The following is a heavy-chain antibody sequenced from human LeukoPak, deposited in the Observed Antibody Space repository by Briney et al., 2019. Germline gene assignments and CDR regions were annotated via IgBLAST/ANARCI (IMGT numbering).Heavy chain of an antibody. Sequence: SETLSLTCPVTGGSISSSSYYWGWIRQPPGKGLECIGSIYYSGSTYYNPSLKSRVTISVDTSKNQFSLKLSSVTAADTAVYYCARLVAAATRFDPWGQGTLVTVSS. CDR2: IYYSGST. CDR3: ARLVAAATRFDP. CDR1: GGSISSSSYY. V-gene: IGHV4-39*07. D-gene: IGHD6-13*01. J-gene: IGHJ5*02.